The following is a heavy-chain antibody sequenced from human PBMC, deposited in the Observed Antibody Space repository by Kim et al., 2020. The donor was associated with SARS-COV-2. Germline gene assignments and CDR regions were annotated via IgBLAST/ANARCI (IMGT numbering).Heavy chain of an antibody. D-gene: IGHD2-2*01. CDR1: GYSFPTYW. J-gene: IGHJ3*01. V-gene: IGHV5-51*01. CDR3: ARRVVPAARMDAFDV. CDR2: IYPDDSDT. Sequence: GESLKISCKGSGYSFPTYWIGWVRQMPGKGLEWMGIIYPDDSDTTYSPSLQGQVTISADKSINTAYLQWSILKASDTAMYYCARRVVPAARMDAFDVWGQGTMVSVSS.